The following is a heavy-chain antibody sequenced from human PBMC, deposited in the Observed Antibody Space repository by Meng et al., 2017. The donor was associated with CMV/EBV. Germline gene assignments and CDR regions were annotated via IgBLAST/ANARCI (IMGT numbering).Heavy chain of an antibody. V-gene: IGHV1-2*02. CDR3: TRPGTDYYYYGMDV. CDR1: QYTFIDHH. CDR2: INPQSGDT. J-gene: IGHJ6*02. Sequence: ASVKVSCKASQYTFIDHHMHWVRQAPGQGLEWMGWINPQSGDTKYAQKFQGRVTLSRDTSVSTAYMDLSRLKTEDTAVYYCTRPGTDYYYYGMDVWGQGTTVTVSS.